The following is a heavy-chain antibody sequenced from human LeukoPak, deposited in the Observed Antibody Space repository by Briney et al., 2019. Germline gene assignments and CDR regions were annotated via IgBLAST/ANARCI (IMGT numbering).Heavy chain of an antibody. CDR2: IEQTESEK. Sequence: GGSLRLSCAVSGFTISNYGMSWVRQAPGKGLEWVANIEQTESEKKYVDSVKGRFTISRDSVRNSLYLQMNNLRAEDTAVYYCARDGAGPPQEAFDIWGQGTVVTVCS. CDR1: GFTISNYG. CDR3: ARDGAGPPQEAFDI. J-gene: IGHJ3*02. V-gene: IGHV3-7*01.